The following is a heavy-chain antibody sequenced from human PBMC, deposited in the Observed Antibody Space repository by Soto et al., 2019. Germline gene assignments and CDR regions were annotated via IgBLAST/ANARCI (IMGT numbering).Heavy chain of an antibody. CDR1: GYTFTSYG. Sequence: QVQLVQSGAEVKKPGASVKVSCKASGYTFTSYGISWVRQAPGQGLEWMGWISAYNGNTNYAQKLQGRVTMTTDTSTSXAYRELRSLRSDDTAVYYCARVYRITMVRGELAEYWGQGTLVTVSS. V-gene: IGHV1-18*01. J-gene: IGHJ4*02. D-gene: IGHD3-10*01. CDR3: ARVYRITMVRGELAEY. CDR2: ISAYNGNT.